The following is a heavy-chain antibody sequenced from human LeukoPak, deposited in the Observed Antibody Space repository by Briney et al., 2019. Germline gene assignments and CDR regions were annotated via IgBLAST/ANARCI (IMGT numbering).Heavy chain of an antibody. Sequence: GGSLRLSCTASGFTFSSYSMNWVRQAPGKGLEWVSSISSSSSYIYYADSVKGRFTISRDNSKNTLYLQMNSLRAEDTAVYYCAKGPYCGGDCYSAQYYFDYWGQGTLVTVSS. CDR1: GFTFSSYS. CDR3: AKGPYCGGDCYSAQYYFDY. V-gene: IGHV3-21*04. J-gene: IGHJ4*02. CDR2: ISSSSSYI. D-gene: IGHD2-21*02.